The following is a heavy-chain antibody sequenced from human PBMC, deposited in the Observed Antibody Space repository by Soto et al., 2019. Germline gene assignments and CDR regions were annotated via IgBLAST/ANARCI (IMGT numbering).Heavy chain of an antibody. CDR2: ISYDGSNK. V-gene: IGHV3-30*18. Sequence: PGGSLRLSCAASGFTFSSYGMHWVRQAPGKGLEWVAVISYDGSNKYYADSVKGRFTISRDNSKNTLYLQMHSLRAEDTAVYYCAKKRGDYGSGSPPFSPFYHYYVMYVWAKGTTVTVSS. CDR1: GFTFSSYG. J-gene: IGHJ6*04. CDR3: AKKRGDYGSGSPPFSPFYHYYVMYV. D-gene: IGHD3-10*01.